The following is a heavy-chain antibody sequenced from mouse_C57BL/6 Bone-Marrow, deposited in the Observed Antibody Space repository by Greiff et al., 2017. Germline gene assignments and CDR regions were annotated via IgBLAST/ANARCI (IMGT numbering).Heavy chain of an antibody. V-gene: IGHV14-1*01. CDR2: FDPEDGDT. Sequence: VQLQQPGAELVRPGASVKLSCTASGFNIKDYYMHWVKQRPEQGLEWIGRFDPEDGDTEYAPKFQGKATMTADTTSNTAYLQLSSLTSEDTAVYYCTHSYYAMDYWGQGTSVTVSS. CDR3: THSYYAMDY. CDR1: GFNIKDYY. J-gene: IGHJ4*01.